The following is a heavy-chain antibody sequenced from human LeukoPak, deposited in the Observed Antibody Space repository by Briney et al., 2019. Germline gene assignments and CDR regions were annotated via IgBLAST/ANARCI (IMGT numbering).Heavy chain of an antibody. CDR2: IRFDGTTE. CDR3: ARGAAVALEL. J-gene: IGHJ4*02. V-gene: IGHV3-30*02. CDR1: GFTLTDYN. Sequence: GGSLRLSCGASGFTLTDYNMHWVRQAPGKGLEYVAFIRFDGTTEYYTASVKGRFTMSSDKSKNTLYLQMNSLRGEDTAVYYCARGAAVALELWGQGTLVTVSS. D-gene: IGHD6-19*01.